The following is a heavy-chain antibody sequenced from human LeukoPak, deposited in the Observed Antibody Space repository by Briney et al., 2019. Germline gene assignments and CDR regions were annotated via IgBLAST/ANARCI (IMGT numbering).Heavy chain of an antibody. CDR2: ISYDGSNK. J-gene: IGHJ4*02. CDR1: GFTFSSYG. Sequence: PGRSLRLSCAASGFTFSSYGMHWVRQAPGKGLEWVAVISYDGSNKYYADSVKDRFTISRDTSKNTLYLQLNSLRAEDTAVYYCAKEGRYTYGYVDYWGQGTLVTVSS. CDR3: AKEGRYTYGYVDY. D-gene: IGHD5-18*01. V-gene: IGHV3-30*18.